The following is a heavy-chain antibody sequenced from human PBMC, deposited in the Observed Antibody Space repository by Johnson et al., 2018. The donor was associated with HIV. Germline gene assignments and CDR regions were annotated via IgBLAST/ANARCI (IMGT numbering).Heavy chain of an antibody. CDR3: ARDSWPSSPDAFDL. V-gene: IGHV3-7*05. CDR2: IKEDGREK. J-gene: IGHJ3*01. CDR1: GFTFSSYW. Sequence: VQLVESGGGLVQPGGSLRLSCAASGFTFSSYWMSWVRQAPGKGLEWVANIKEDGREKYYVDSVKGRFTISRDNAKNSLYLQMNSLRAEDTAVYYCARDSWPSSPDAFDLWGQGTMVTVSS.